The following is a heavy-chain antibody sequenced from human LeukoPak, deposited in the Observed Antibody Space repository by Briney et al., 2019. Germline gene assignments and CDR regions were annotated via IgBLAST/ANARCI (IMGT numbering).Heavy chain of an antibody. CDR3: ARAGGGYSSGWGAFDI. V-gene: IGHV1-2*02. D-gene: IGHD5-18*01. CDR1: GYTFTGYY. J-gene: IGHJ3*02. CDR2: LNPETGGT. Sequence: ASVTVSCKASGYTFTGYYIHWVRQAPGQGLEGMGWLNPETGGTSYPQKFQGRVTMTRDTSISTAYMELNRLRSDDTAVYYCARAGGGYSSGWGAFDIWGRGTLVTVSS.